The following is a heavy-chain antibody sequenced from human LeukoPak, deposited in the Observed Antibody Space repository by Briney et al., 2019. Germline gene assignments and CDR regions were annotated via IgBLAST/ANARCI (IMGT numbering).Heavy chain of an antibody. V-gene: IGHV1-69*05. CDR1: GGTFSSYA. Sequence: SVKVSCKASGGTFSSYAISWVRQPPGQGLEWMGGIIPIFGTANYAQKFQGRVTITTDESTSTAYMELSSLRSEDTAVYYCASAFYYYDSSGYFNFDYWGQGTLVTVSS. CDR2: IIPIFGTA. CDR3: ASAFYYYDSSGYFNFDY. J-gene: IGHJ4*02. D-gene: IGHD3-22*01.